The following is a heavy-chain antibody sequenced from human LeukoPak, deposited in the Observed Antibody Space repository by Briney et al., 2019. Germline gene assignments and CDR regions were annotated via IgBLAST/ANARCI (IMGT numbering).Heavy chain of an antibody. D-gene: IGHD3-10*01. J-gene: IGHJ4*02. CDR3: AAPIYRGVIIGALGY. V-gene: IGHV3-74*01. CDR2: INSDGSST. Sequence: GGSLRLSCAASGFTFSSYWMHWVRQAPGKGLVWVSRINSDGSSTSYADSVKGRFTISRDNAKNTLYLQMNSLRAEDTAVYYCAAPIYRGVIIGALGYWGQGTLVTVSS. CDR1: GFTFSSYW.